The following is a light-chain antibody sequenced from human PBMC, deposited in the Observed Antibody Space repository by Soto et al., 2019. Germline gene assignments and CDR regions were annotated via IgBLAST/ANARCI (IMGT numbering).Light chain of an antibody. CDR1: QGISSY. Sequence: DIQLTQSPSFLSASVGDRVTITCRASQGISSYLAWYQQKPGKAPKVLIYAASTLQSGVPSRFSGSGSGTEFTLTISSLQPVDFATYYCQQVNSYPLTFGGGTKVEIK. J-gene: IGKJ4*01. V-gene: IGKV1-9*01. CDR3: QQVNSYPLT. CDR2: AAS.